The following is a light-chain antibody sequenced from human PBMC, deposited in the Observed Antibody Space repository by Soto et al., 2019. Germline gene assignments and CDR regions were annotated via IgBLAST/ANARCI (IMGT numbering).Light chain of an antibody. CDR2: DAS. V-gene: IGKV3-11*01. J-gene: IGKJ1*01. CDR3: QQRYNWPLT. Sequence: EIVLTHSPATLSLSPGDRATLSCRASQTLSTYVAWYQQTPGQAPRLLIYDASNRATGIPARFSGSGSGADFTLTISSLEPEDFAVYYCQQRYNWPLTFGQGTKV. CDR1: QTLSTY.